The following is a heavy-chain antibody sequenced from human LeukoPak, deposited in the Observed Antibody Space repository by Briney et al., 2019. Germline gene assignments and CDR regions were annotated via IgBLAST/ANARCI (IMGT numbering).Heavy chain of an antibody. CDR3: ARDRGYNYGHNWLDP. Sequence: SETLSLTCTVSGGSISSYYWSWIRQPPGKGLEWIGYVYYSGDTNYNPSLKSRVTISVDTSKSQFSLKLRSVTAADTAVYYCARDRGYNYGHNWLDPWGQGTLVTVSS. CDR2: VYYSGDT. CDR1: GGSISSYY. J-gene: IGHJ5*02. D-gene: IGHD5-18*01. V-gene: IGHV4-59*01.